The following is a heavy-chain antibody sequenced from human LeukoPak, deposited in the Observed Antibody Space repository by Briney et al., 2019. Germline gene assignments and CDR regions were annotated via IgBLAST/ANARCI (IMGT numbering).Heavy chain of an antibody. Sequence: ASVNVSCKASGYTFTSYYMHWVRQAPGQGLEWMGIINPSGGSTSYAQKFQGRVTMTRDTSTSTVYMELSSLRSEDTAVYYCARLYHTISFLYYYYMDVWGKGTTVTVSS. CDR1: GYTFTSYY. J-gene: IGHJ6*03. V-gene: IGHV1-46*01. CDR2: INPSGGST. CDR3: ARLYHTISFLYYYYMDV. D-gene: IGHD3-3*01.